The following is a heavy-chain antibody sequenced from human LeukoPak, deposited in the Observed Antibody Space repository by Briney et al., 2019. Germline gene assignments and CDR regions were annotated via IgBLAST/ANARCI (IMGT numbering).Heavy chain of an antibody. Sequence: NPSETLSLTCAVSGYSISSGYYWGWIRQPPGKGLEWIGSIYHSGSTYYNPSLKSRVTISVDTSKNQFSLKLSSLTAADTAVYYCARQLYAHYFDYWGQGTLVTVSS. CDR1: GYSISSGYY. CDR2: IYHSGST. J-gene: IGHJ4*02. CDR3: ARQLYAHYFDY. V-gene: IGHV4-38-2*01. D-gene: IGHD2-8*01.